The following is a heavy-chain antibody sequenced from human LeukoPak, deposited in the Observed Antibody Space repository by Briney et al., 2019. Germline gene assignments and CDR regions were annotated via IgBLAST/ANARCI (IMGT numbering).Heavy chain of an antibody. J-gene: IGHJ4*02. CDR2: IYYSGST. CDR3: ARERDTWPGVDY. D-gene: IGHD5-18*01. Sequence: PSETLSLTCTVSGGSISSSSYYWGWIRQPPGKGLEWIGSIYYSGSTYYNPSLKSRVTISVDTSKNQFSLKLSSVTAADTAVYYCARERDTWPGVDYWGQGTLVTVSS. CDR1: GGSISSSSYY. V-gene: IGHV4-39*07.